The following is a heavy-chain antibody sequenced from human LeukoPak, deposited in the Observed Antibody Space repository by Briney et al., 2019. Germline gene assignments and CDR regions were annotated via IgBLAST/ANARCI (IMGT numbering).Heavy chain of an antibody. D-gene: IGHD2-15*01. CDR1: GGSISSDY. J-gene: IGHJ4*02. Sequence: PSETLSLTCTVSGGSISSDYWNWIRQPPGKGLEWIGYIYYSGSTKYNPSLKSRVTISVDTSKNQFSLKLTSLTAADTAVYYCVRLPPGYCTGGNCSPDWGQGTLVTVSS. CDR3: VRLPPGYCTGGNCSPD. CDR2: IYYSGST. V-gene: IGHV4-59*08.